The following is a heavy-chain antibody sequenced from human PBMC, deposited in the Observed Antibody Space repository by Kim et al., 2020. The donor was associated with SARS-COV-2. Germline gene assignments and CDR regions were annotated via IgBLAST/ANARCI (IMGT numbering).Heavy chain of an antibody. Sequence: ASVKVSCKASGYTFTGYYMHWVRQAPGQGLEWMGRINPNSGGTNYAQKFQGRVTMTRDTSISTAYMELSRLRSDDTAVYYCARGPGVLRYFDWLSHDAFDIWGQGTMVTVSS. CDR3: ARGPGVLRYFDWLSHDAFDI. CDR1: GYTFTGYY. CDR2: INPNSGGT. V-gene: IGHV1-2*06. J-gene: IGHJ3*02. D-gene: IGHD3-9*01.